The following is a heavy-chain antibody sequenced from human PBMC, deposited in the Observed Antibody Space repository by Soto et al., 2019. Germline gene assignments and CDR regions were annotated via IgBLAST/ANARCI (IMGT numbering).Heavy chain of an antibody. J-gene: IGHJ4*02. CDR3: AITGAGYYIV. CDR1: GFTVSSNY. Sequence: LRLSCAASGFTVSSNYLSWVRQAPGKGLEWVSVIFSADNTHYADSVKGRFTISRDNSKNTVFLQMNSLRAEDTAVYYCAITGAGYYIVWGQGTPVTVSS. D-gene: IGHD3-3*01. CDR2: IFSADNT. V-gene: IGHV3-53*01.